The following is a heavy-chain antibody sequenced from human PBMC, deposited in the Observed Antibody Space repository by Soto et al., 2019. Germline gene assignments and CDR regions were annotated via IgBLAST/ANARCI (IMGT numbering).Heavy chain of an antibody. J-gene: IGHJ6*02. CDR2: ISGNGGSM. CDR1: GSTFGIFA. V-gene: IGHV3-23*01. Sequence: GGSWRPSCAALGSTFGIFAMNWGRQAPWKGLEWVSTISGNGGSMYYADSVKGRFTISRGNSKDTPYMLMNSLTSEDTATYFCVKTRVHYYAMDVAGQGTTPTVSS. D-gene: IGHD6-6*01. CDR3: VKTRVHYYAMDV.